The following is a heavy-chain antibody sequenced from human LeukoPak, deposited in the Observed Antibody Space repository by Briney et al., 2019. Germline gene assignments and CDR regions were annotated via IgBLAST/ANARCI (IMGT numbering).Heavy chain of an antibody. Sequence: ASVKVSCKASGYTFTGYYMHWVRQAPGQGLEWMGWINPNSGGTNYAQKFQGRVTMTRDTSISTAYMELSRLRSDDTAVYYCARAPLSTYSSSWPEYFQHWGQGTLVTASS. D-gene: IGHD6-13*01. V-gene: IGHV1-2*02. J-gene: IGHJ1*01. CDR3: ARAPLSTYSSSWPEYFQH. CDR1: GYTFTGYY. CDR2: INPNSGGT.